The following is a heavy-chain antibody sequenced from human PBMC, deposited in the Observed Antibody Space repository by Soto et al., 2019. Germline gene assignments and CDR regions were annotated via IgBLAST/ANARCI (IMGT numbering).Heavy chain of an antibody. D-gene: IGHD3-22*01. J-gene: IGHJ4*02. CDR3: ARTKYYYDSSGYWAEY. V-gene: IGHV1-46*01. Sequence: ASVKVSCKASGYTFTSYYMHWVRQAPGQGIEWMGIINPSGGSTSYAQKFQGRVTMTRDTSTSTVYMELSSLRSEDTAVYYCARTKYYYDSSGYWAEYWGKGNLVTVSS. CDR1: GYTFTSYY. CDR2: INPSGGST.